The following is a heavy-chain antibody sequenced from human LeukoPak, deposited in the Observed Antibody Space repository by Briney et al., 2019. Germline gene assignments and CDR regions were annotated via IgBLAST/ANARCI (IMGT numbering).Heavy chain of an antibody. V-gene: IGHV7-4-1*02. D-gene: IGHD2-15*01. J-gene: IGHJ5*02. CDR3: ATRGEGVYCSGGSCYSDFMKGFDP. CDR1: GYTFSSYG. Sequence: GASVKVSCKASGYTFSSYGMNWVRQAPGQGLEWMGGINTNTGNPTYAQGFTGRFVFSLDTSVSTAYLQISSLKAEDTAVYYCATRGEGVYCSGGSCYSDFMKGFDPWGQGTLVTVSS. CDR2: INTNTGNP.